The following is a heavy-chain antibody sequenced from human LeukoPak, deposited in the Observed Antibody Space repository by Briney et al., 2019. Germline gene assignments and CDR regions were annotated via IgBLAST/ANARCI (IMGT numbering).Heavy chain of an antibody. CDR2: INTGNGNT. Sequence: ASVKVSCKTSGYTFTNYGMHWVRQAPRQSPEWMGWINTGNGNTKSSQKFQDRVTLTRDTSASTAYMELNSLSSGDTAVYYRARVPLNDASRHYYPHWGQGTLVSVSS. CDR1: GYTFTNYG. J-gene: IGHJ1*01. V-gene: IGHV1-3*04. D-gene: IGHD3-10*01. CDR3: ARVPLNDASRHYYPH.